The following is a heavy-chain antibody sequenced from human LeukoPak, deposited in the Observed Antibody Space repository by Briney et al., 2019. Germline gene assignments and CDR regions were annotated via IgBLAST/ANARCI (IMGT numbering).Heavy chain of an antibody. D-gene: IGHD4-17*01. CDR2: IIPIFGTA. V-gene: IGHV1-69*13. Sequence: GASVKVSCKASGGTFSSYAISWVRQAPGQGLEWMGGIIPIFGTANYAQKFQGRVTITADESTSTAYMELSSLRSEDTAVYYCAEGPYAVTTTGSPSYYYYMDVWGKGTTVTISS. J-gene: IGHJ6*03. CDR1: GGTFSSYA. CDR3: AEGPYAVTTTGSPSYYYYMDV.